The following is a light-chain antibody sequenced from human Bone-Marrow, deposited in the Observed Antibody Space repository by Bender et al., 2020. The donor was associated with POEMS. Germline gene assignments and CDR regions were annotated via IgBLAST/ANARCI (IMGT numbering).Light chain of an antibody. CDR3: SSYASISTV. V-gene: IGLV2-14*03. CDR1: SSDFGGYIC. Sequence: QSALTQPASVSGSPGQSITISCTGTSSDFGGYICVSWYQQHQGKAPKLLIYEVKPRPSPASHFFSGSQAGNPASLTISGLQADDAATYYCSSYASISTVFGAGTKVTVL. J-gene: IGLJ3*02. CDR2: EVK.